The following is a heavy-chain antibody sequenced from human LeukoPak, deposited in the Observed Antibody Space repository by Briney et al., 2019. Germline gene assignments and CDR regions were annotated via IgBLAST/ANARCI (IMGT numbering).Heavy chain of an antibody. J-gene: IGHJ4*02. V-gene: IGHV3-48*03. Sequence: GGSQRLSCAASGFTFSSYEMNWVRQAPGKGLEWVSYISSSGSTIYYADSVKGRFTISRDNAKNSLYLQMNSLRAEDTAVYYCARASYGAANQFDYWGQGTMVSVSS. D-gene: IGHD4-17*01. CDR3: ARASYGAANQFDY. CDR1: GFTFSSYE. CDR2: ISSSGSTI.